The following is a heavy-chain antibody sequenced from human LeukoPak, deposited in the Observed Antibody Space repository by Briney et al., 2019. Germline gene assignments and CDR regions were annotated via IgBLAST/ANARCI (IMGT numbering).Heavy chain of an antibody. CDR3: ASYPDFWSGYPLPRFDY. CDR1: DGSFSGYY. Sequence: PSETLSLTCGVYDGSFSGYYWSWIRQPPGKGLEWIGEINHSGSTNYNPSLKSRVTISVDTSKNQFSLKLSSVTAADTAVYYCASYPDFWSGYPLPRFDYWGQGTLVTVSS. J-gene: IGHJ4*02. D-gene: IGHD3-3*01. CDR2: INHSGST. V-gene: IGHV4-34*01.